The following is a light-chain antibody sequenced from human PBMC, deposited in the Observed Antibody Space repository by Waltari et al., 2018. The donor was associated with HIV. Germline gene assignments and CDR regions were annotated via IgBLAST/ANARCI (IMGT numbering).Light chain of an antibody. CDR1: SSNIGAGYY. CDR2: GNS. CDR3: QSYDSSLSGWV. J-gene: IGLJ3*02. Sequence: SVLTQPPSVSGAPGQTVTISCTGSSSNIGAGYYVHWYQQSPGTAPKILMYGNSSRPSGVPDRISGSKSGTSASLAITGLQAEDEADYHCQSYDSSLSGWVFGGGTKLTVL. V-gene: IGLV1-40*01.